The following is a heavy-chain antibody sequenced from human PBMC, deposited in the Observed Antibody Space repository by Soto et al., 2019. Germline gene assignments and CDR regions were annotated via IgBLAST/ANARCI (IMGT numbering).Heavy chain of an antibody. Sequence: GASVKVSCKASGYTFTIYYMHWVRQSPGQGLEWMGWISAYNGNTNYAQKLQGRVTMTTDTSTSTAYMELRSLRSDDTAVYYCARDDSCYDYWGQGTLVTVSS. V-gene: IGHV1-18*04. CDR1: GYTFTIYY. CDR3: ARDDSCYDY. D-gene: IGHD6-13*01. J-gene: IGHJ4*02. CDR2: ISAYNGNT.